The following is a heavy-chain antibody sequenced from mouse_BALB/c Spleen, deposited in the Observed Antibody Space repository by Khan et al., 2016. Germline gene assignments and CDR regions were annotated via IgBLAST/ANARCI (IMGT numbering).Heavy chain of an antibody. V-gene: IGHV10-1*02. J-gene: IGHJ2*01. CDR3: VSRDLGYGSFDY. CDR1: GFTFNTYA. Sequence: EVQLVESGGGLVQPKGSLKLSCAASGFTFNTYAMNWVRQAPGKGLEWVARIRSKSNNYATYYADSVKDRFTISRDDSQSMLYLQMNNLKTEDTAIYYWVSRDLGYGSFDYWGQGTTLTVSS. CDR2: IRSKSNNYAT. D-gene: IGHD4-1*01.